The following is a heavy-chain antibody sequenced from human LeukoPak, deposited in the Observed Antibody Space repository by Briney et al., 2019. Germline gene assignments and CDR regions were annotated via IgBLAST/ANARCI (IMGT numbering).Heavy chain of an antibody. CDR3: AKDFKDIVATIPDY. Sequence: GGSLRLSCAASGFTFRSYAITWVRQAPGKGLEWVSSISGRGSSTYYADSVKGRFTISRDNSKNTLYLQMNSLRAEDTAVYYYAKDFKDIVATIPDYWGQGTLVTVSS. D-gene: IGHD5-12*01. CDR1: GFTFRSYA. J-gene: IGHJ4*02. V-gene: IGHV3-23*01. CDR2: ISGRGSST.